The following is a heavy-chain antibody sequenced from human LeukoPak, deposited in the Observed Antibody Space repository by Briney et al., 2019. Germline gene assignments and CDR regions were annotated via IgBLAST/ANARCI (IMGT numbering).Heavy chain of an antibody. J-gene: IGHJ5*02. D-gene: IGHD1-14*01. CDR3: ARDKAPEGFDP. CDR2: IYYSGST. Sequence: PGGSLRLSCAASGFTVRSFYMSWVRQAPGKGLEWIGYIYYSGSTNYNPSLKSRVTISVDTSKNQFSLKLSSVTAADTAVYYCARDKAPEGFDPWGQGTLVTVSS. V-gene: IGHV4-59*02. CDR1: GFTVRSFY.